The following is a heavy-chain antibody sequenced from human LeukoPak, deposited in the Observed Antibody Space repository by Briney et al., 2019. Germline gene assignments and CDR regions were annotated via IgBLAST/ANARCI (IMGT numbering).Heavy chain of an antibody. Sequence: SETLSLTCTVSGGSISSSSYYWGWIRQPPGKGLEWIGSIYYSGSTYYNPSLKSRVTISVDTSKNQFSLKLSSVTAADTAVYYCARASPMVRGTDAFDIWGQGTMVTVSS. CDR3: ARASPMVRGTDAFDI. J-gene: IGHJ3*02. V-gene: IGHV4-39*07. CDR1: GGSISSSSYY. D-gene: IGHD3-10*01. CDR2: IYYSGST.